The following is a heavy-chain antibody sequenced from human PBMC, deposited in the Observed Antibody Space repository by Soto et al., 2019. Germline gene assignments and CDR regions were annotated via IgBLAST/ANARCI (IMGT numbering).Heavy chain of an antibody. V-gene: IGHV3-30*18. Sequence: QVQLVESGGGVVQPGSSLRLSCAASGFTFSSYGMHWVRQAPGKGLEWVAVISYDGSNKYYADSVKGRFTISRDNSKNTLYLQMNSLRAEDTAVYYCAKAVGATTDWFDPWGQGTLVTVA. D-gene: IGHD1-26*01. CDR3: AKAVGATTDWFDP. CDR1: GFTFSSYG. CDR2: ISYDGSNK. J-gene: IGHJ5*02.